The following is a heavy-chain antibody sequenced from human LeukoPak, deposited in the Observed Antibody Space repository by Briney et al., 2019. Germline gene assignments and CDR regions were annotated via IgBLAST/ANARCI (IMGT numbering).Heavy chain of an antibody. D-gene: IGHD2-15*01. Sequence: PGGSLRLSCAASGLTFSSYGMHWVRQAPGKGLEWVAVIWYDGSNKYYADSGKGRFTISRDNSKNTLYLQMNSLRAEDTAVYYCAKDSLIYCSGGSCYPDYWGQGTLVTVSS. CDR1: GLTFSSYG. CDR3: AKDSLIYCSGGSCYPDY. CDR2: IWYDGSNK. V-gene: IGHV3-33*06. J-gene: IGHJ4*02.